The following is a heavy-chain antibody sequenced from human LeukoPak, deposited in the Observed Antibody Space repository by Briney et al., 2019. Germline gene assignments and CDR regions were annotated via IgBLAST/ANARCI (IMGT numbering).Heavy chain of an antibody. CDR2: IYDSGTT. Sequence: PSETLSLTCTVSGGSISSYHWSWIRQPPGKGLEWIGWIYDSGTTTYNPSLKSRVTISVDTSKNQFSLKLSSVTAADTAVYYCARVALYSYGYRYFDYWGQGTLVTVSS. V-gene: IGHV4-59*01. CDR1: GGSISSYH. D-gene: IGHD5-18*01. J-gene: IGHJ4*02. CDR3: ARVALYSYGYRYFDY.